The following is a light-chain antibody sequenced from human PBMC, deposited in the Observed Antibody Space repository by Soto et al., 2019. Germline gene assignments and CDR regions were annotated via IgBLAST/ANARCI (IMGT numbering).Light chain of an antibody. CDR2: GGF. CDR1: QTLRNK. CDR3: QQHNAWPLT. Sequence: IVLTQSPGTLSVSPGERVILSCRASQTLRNKLAWYQQKPGQAPRLLIYGGFTRATGIPARFSGSGSGTEVTLTINSLQSEDCAIYYCQQHNAWPLTFGPGTKLDLK. V-gene: IGKV3-15*01. J-gene: IGKJ3*01.